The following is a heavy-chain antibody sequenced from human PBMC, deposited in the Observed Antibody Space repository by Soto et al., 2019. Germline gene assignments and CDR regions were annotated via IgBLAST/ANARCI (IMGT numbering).Heavy chain of an antibody. CDR2: IYYSGST. Sequence: QVQLQESGPGLVKPSETLSLTCTVSGGSISSYYWSWIRQPPGKGLEWIGYIYYSGSTNYNPSLKSRVTIPVDTSKNQFSLKLSSVTAADTAVYYCARHGYCSSTSCGPWFDPWGQGTLVTVSS. V-gene: IGHV4-59*08. J-gene: IGHJ5*02. CDR3: ARHGYCSSTSCGPWFDP. CDR1: GGSISSYY. D-gene: IGHD2-2*03.